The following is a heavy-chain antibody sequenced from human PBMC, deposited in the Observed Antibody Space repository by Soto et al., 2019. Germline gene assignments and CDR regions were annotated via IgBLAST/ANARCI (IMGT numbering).Heavy chain of an antibody. CDR1: GGSISRGGYY. J-gene: IGHJ4*02. D-gene: IGHD3-10*01. V-gene: IGHV4-31*03. CDR3: AIITMVRRAPFDF. Sequence: SETLSITCTVSGGSISRGGYYWSWIRQHPGKGLEWIGYIYYSGSTYYNPSLKSRVTISVDTSKNQFSLKLSSVTAADTAVYYCAIITMVRRAPFDFWGQGTLGTVSS. CDR2: IYYSGST.